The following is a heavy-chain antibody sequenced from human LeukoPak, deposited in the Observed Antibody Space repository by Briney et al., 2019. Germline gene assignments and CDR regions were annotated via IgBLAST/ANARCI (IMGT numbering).Heavy chain of an antibody. V-gene: IGHV3-33*02. CDR3: ARGRDGYNYYYYYYMDV. Sequence: PGGSLRLSCAGSGFTFSNDGMHWVRQAPGKGLEWLAIMWYDGSIKYYADSAKGRFTISRDNSKNTVFLQMNSLRAEDTAVYYCARGRDGYNYYYYYYMDVWGKGTTVTVSS. CDR2: MWYDGSIK. D-gene: IGHD5-24*01. CDR1: GFTFSNDG. J-gene: IGHJ6*03.